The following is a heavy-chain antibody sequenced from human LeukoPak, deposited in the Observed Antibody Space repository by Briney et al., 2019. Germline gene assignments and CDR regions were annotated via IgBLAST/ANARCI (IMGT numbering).Heavy chain of an antibody. CDR1: GGSISSGSYY. CDR3: ARGFNWFDP. CDR2: IYTSGST. V-gene: IGHV4-61*02. Sequence: SETLSLTCTVSGGSISSGSYYWSWIRQPAGKGLEWIGRIYTSGSTNYNPSLKSRVTISVDTSKNQFSLKLSSVTAADTAVYFCARGFNWFDPWGQGTLVTVSS. J-gene: IGHJ5*02.